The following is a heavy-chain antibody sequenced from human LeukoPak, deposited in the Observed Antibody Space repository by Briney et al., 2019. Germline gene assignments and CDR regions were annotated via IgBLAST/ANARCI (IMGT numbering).Heavy chain of an antibody. Sequence: GGSLRLSCAASGFTFSSYAMSWVRQAPGKGLEWVSAISGSGGSTYYADSVKGRFTISRDNSKNTMYLQMNSLRAEDTAVYYCAKVQLWPRMAWFDYWGQGTLVTVSS. V-gene: IGHV3-23*01. CDR3: AKVQLWPRMAWFDY. D-gene: IGHD5-18*01. CDR1: GFTFSSYA. J-gene: IGHJ4*02. CDR2: ISGSGGST.